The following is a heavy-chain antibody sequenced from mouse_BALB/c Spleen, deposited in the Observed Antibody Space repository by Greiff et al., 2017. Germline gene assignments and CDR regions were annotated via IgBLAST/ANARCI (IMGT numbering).Heavy chain of an antibody. CDR1: GDSITSGY. V-gene: IGHV3-8*02. CDR3: ARRALLRPYWYFDV. Sequence: EVQLVESGPSLVKPSQTLSLTCSVTGDSITSGYWNWIRKFPGNKLEYMGYISYSGSTYYNPSLKSRISITRDTSKNQYYLQLNSVTTEDTATYYCARRALLRPYWYFDVWGAGTTVTVSS. J-gene: IGHJ1*01. D-gene: IGHD1-2*01. CDR2: ISYSGST.